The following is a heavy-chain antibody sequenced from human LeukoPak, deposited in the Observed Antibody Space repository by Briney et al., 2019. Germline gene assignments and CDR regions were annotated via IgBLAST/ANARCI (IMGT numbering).Heavy chain of an antibody. D-gene: IGHD6-13*01. CDR1: GYTFTSYG. J-gene: IGHJ5*02. V-gene: IGHV1-18*01. Sequence: GASVKVSCKASGYTFTSYGISWVRQAPGQGLEWMGWISAYNGNTNYAQKLQGRVTMTTDTSTSTAYMELRSLRSDDTAVYYCARRGVSGSSWNNWFDPWGQGTLVTVSS. CDR3: ARRGVSGSSWNNWFDP. CDR2: ISAYNGNT.